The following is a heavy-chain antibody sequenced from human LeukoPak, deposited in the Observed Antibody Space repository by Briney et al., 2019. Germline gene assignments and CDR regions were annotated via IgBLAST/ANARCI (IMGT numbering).Heavy chain of an antibody. V-gene: IGHV4-34*01. CDR3: ARAGYYDFWSGLNWFDP. D-gene: IGHD3-3*01. CDR2: INHSGST. Sequence: PSETLSLTCAVYGGSFSGYYWSWIRQPPGKGLEWIGEINHSGSTNYNPSLKSRVTISVDTSKNQFSLKLSSVTAADTAVYYCARAGYYDFWSGLNWFDPWGQGTLVTVSS. J-gene: IGHJ5*02. CDR1: GGSFSGYY.